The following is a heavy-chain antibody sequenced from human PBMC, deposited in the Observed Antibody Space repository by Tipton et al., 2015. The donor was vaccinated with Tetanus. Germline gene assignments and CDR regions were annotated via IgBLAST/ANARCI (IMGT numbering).Heavy chain of an antibody. Sequence: SGFTFSSYGMHWVRQAPGKGLEWVAVIWYDGSNKYYADSVKGRFTISRDNSKNTLYLQMNSLRAEDTAVYYCARDAMYYYGSGSYYNLNYWGQGTLVTVSS. V-gene: IGHV3-33*01. D-gene: IGHD3-10*01. CDR1: GFTFSSYG. CDR2: IWYDGSNK. CDR3: ARDAMYYYGSGSYYNLNY. J-gene: IGHJ4*02.